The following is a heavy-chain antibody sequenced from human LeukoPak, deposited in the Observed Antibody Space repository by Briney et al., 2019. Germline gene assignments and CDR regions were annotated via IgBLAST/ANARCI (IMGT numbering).Heavy chain of an antibody. V-gene: IGHV3-30*03. CDR3: ATTPYYYYYGMDV. CDR1: GFTFSSHG. Sequence: GRSLRLSCAASGFTFSSHGMHWVRQAPGKGLEWVAVISYDGSNKHYADSVKGRFTVSRDNSKNTLYLQMNSLRAEDTAVYYCATTPYYYYYGMDVWGQGTTVTVSS. CDR2: ISYDGSNK. J-gene: IGHJ6*02. D-gene: IGHD4-11*01.